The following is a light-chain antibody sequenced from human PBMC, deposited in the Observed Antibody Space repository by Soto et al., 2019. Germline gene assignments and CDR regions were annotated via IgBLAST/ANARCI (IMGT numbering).Light chain of an antibody. V-gene: IGLV6-57*04. J-gene: IGLJ2*01. CDR3: QSFDSNSFI. CDR1: SGSIASNH. CDR2: KND. Sequence: NFMLTQSHSVSESPGKTVTISCTRSSGSIASNHVQWYQQRPGSAPTTVIYKNDQRPSGVPDRFSGSIDSSSNSASLTISGLKTEDEADYYCQSFDSNSFIFGRGTQLTVL.